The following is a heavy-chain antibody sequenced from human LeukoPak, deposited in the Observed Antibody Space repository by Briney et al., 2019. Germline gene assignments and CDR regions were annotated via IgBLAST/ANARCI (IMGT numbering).Heavy chain of an antibody. CDR2: IYWDDDK. D-gene: IGHD6-13*01. V-gene: IGHV2-5*02. CDR3: AHGSRGWYFDY. CDR1: GFSLNTRGVG. J-gene: IGHJ4*02. Sequence: SGPTLVNPTQTLTLTCTFSGFSLNTRGVGVGWIRQPPGRALEWLALIYWDDDKRYSPSLKSRLTITKDTSKNQVVLTMTNMDPVDTATYYCAHGSRGWYFDYWGQGTLVTVSS.